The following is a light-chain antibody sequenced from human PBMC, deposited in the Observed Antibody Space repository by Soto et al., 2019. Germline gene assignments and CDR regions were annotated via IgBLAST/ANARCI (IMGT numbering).Light chain of an antibody. J-gene: IGKJ2*01. Sequence: EIVMTQSPASLSVSPGDEATHSCRASQSVASNVAWYQQKPGQGPRLLIHGASTRAAGVPARFSGSGSGTDFTLTISSLQSEDFAVYYCQQYHNWPPQYTFGQGTKLQIK. CDR1: QSVASN. CDR2: GAS. CDR3: QQYHNWPPQYT. V-gene: IGKV3-15*01.